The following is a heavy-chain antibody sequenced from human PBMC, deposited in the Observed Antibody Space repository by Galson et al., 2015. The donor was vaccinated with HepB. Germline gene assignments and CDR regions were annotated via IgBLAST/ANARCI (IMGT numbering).Heavy chain of an antibody. V-gene: IGHV2-5*01. CDR3: AHTPLTSFEEVIIRNPFGV. CDR2: IYWNGER. Sequence: PALVKPTQTLTLTCTFSGFSLSSRGTGLGWIRQPPGKTLEWLAVIYWNGERLYSPSLESRLTITKGTSENQVVLTMTNLDPVDTATYYCAHTPLTSFEEVIIRNPFGVWGQGTAVTVSS. J-gene: IGHJ3*01. CDR1: GFSLSSRGTG. D-gene: IGHD3-3*01.